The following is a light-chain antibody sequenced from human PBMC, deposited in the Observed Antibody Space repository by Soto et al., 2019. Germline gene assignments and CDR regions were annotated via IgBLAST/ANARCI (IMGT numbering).Light chain of an antibody. CDR3: QQSYSSPLT. CDR1: PSISSY. J-gene: IGKJ4*01. V-gene: IGKV1-39*01. Sequence: DIQMTQSPSSLSASVGDRVTITCRASPSISSYLNWSQQNPGKAPKLLIYAASSLQSGVPSRFSGSESGTDFTLTISSLQPEDFATYYCQQSYSSPLTCGGGTKVEIK. CDR2: AAS.